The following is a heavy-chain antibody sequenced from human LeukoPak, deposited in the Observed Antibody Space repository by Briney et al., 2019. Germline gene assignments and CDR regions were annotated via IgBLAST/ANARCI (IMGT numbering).Heavy chain of an antibody. CDR3: ARYDSSTWSDPFDY. D-gene: IGHD6-13*01. CDR2: INHSGST. Sequence: SETLSLTCAVSGGSFSGYYWSWIRQPPGKGLEWIGEINHSGSTNYNPSLKSRGTISVDKSKNQLSLKRRSVTTADTAVYYCARYDSSTWSDPFDYWGQGTLVTVSS. J-gene: IGHJ4*02. CDR1: GGSFSGYY. V-gene: IGHV4-34*01.